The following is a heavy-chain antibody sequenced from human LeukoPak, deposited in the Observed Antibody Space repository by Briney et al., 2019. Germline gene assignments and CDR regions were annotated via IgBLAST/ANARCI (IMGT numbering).Heavy chain of an antibody. CDR3: SRSGLTGMRGYERADYYYYGMDL. Sequence: SETLSLTCTVSGGSISSYYWSWIRQPPGKGLEWIGYIHYSGSTNYNPSLKSRVTISVDTSKNQLSLKLTSVTAADTALYYCSRSGLTGMRGYERADYYYYGMDLWGQGTAVTVFS. CDR2: IHYSGST. D-gene: IGHD5-18*01. CDR1: GGSISSYY. J-gene: IGHJ6*02. V-gene: IGHV4-59*12.